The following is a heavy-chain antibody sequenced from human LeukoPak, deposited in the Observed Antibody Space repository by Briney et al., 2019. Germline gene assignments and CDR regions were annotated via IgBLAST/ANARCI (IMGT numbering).Heavy chain of an antibody. Sequence: GGSLRLSCAASGFTFSAYTMHWVRQAPGKGMEYVSVISEKGGRTFYANSVKGRFTISRDNSKNTLYLQMGSLTPEDMAVYYCARGARAAFDIWGQGTMVTVSS. V-gene: IGHV3-64*01. CDR2: ISEKGGRT. CDR3: ARGARAAFDI. CDR1: GFTFSAYT. J-gene: IGHJ3*02.